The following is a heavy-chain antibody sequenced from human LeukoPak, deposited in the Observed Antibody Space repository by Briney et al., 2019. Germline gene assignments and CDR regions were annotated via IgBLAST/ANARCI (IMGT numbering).Heavy chain of an antibody. Sequence: ASVKVSCKASGYTFTSYAISWVRQAPGQGLEWMGRIIPILGIANYAQKFQGRVTITADKSTSTAYMELSSLRSEDTAVYYCALLGVELWFGEPTDYWGQGTLVTVSS. D-gene: IGHD3-10*01. CDR3: ALLGVELWFGEPTDY. J-gene: IGHJ4*02. V-gene: IGHV1-69*04. CDR2: IIPILGIA. CDR1: GYTFTSYA.